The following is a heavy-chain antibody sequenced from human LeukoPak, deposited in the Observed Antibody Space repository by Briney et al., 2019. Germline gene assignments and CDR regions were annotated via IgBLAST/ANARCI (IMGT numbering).Heavy chain of an antibody. V-gene: IGHV1-2*06. J-gene: IGHJ4*02. CDR1: GYTFTSYA. CDR3: ARGAATSTSCYY. Sequence: ASVKVSCKASGYTFTSYAMHWVRQAPGQRLEWMGRINSNSGGTNYAQKFQGGVTMTRDTSISTAYMELSRLRSDDTAVYYCARGAATSTSCYYWGQGTLVTVSS. CDR2: INSNSGGT. D-gene: IGHD2-2*01.